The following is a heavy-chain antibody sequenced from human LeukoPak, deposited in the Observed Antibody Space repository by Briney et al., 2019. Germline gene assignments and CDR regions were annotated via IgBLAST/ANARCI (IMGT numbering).Heavy chain of an antibody. J-gene: IGHJ3*02. V-gene: IGHV4-59*01. CDR2: IYNTGST. CDR1: GDSISGYY. Sequence: SETLSLTCTVSGDSISGYYWSWVRQPPGKGLDWIGYIYNTGSTNYNPSLKSRVTISVDTSKNQFSLKLSSVTAADTAVYYCARHAPYYYGTRVYRYDAFDIWGQGTMVTVSS. CDR3: ARHAPYYYGTRVYRYDAFDI. D-gene: IGHD3-22*01.